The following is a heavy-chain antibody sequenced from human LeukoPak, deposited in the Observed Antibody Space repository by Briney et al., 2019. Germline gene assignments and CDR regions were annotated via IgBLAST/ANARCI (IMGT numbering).Heavy chain of an antibody. CDR3: TTCGGNSRAGVDY. V-gene: IGHV3-23*01. CDR1: GFTFSNYA. J-gene: IGHJ4*02. CDR2: ISGSGSNT. Sequence: GGSLRLSCAASGFTFSNYAMSWVRQTPGKGLECLSTISGSGSNTYYADSVKGRFTISRDNSKNTLYLQMNSLRAEDTAVHYCTTCGGNSRAGVDYWGQGTLVTVSS. D-gene: IGHD4-23*01.